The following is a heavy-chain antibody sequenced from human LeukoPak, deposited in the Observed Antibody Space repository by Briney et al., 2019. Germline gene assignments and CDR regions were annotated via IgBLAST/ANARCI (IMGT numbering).Heavy chain of an antibody. CDR2: IYTSGST. J-gene: IGHJ4*02. D-gene: IGHD2-8*01. V-gene: IGHV4-4*07. CDR3: ARSEHPEYCTNGVCYYFDY. Sequence: SETLSLTCTVSGGSISSYYWSWIRQPARKGLEWIGRIYTSGSTNYNPSLKSRVTMSVDTSKNQFSLKLSSVTAADTAVYYCARSEHPEYCTNGVCYYFDYWGQGTLVTVSS. CDR1: GGSISSYY.